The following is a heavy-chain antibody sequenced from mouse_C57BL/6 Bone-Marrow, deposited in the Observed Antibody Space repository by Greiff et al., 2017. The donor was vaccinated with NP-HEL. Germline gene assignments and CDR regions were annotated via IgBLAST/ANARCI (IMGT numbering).Heavy chain of an antibody. V-gene: IGHV7-1*01. CDR2: SRNKANDYTT. J-gene: IGHJ4*01. CDR3: ARDAIYYDYDDYAMDY. CDR1: GFTFSDFY. D-gene: IGHD2-4*01. Sequence: EVNVVESGGGLVQSGRSLRLSCATSGFTFSDFYMEWVRQAPGKGLEWIAASRNKANDYTTEYSASVKGRFIVSRDTSQSILYLQMNALRAEDTAIYYCARDAIYYDYDDYAMDYWGQGTSVTVSS.